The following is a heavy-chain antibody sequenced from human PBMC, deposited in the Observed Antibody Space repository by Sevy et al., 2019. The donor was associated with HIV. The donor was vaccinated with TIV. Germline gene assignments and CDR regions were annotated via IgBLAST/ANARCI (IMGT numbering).Heavy chain of an antibody. Sequence: GGSLRLSCTASGFTSGDYTMSWVRQAPGKGLEWVAFIRGKPYGGTREYAASVKGRFTISRDDSKSIAYLQMNSLKSEDTAVYYCTRVEGAADWGMDVWGQGTTVTVSS. CDR2: IRGKPYGGTR. J-gene: IGHJ6*02. CDR3: TRVEGAADWGMDV. D-gene: IGHD1-26*01. CDR1: GFTSGDYT. V-gene: IGHV3-49*04.